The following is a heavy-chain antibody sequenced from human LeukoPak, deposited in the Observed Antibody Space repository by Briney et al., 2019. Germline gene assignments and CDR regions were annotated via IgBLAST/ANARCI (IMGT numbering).Heavy chain of an antibody. Sequence: GGSLRLSCAASGFTFSSYAMHWVRQAPGKGLEWVAVISYDGSNKYYADSVKGRFTISRDNSKNTLYLQMNSLRAEDTAVYYCAKGTINIAAAGTGAFDIWGQGTMVTVSS. V-gene: IGHV3-30-3*01. J-gene: IGHJ3*02. CDR3: AKGTINIAAAGTGAFDI. CDR2: ISYDGSNK. CDR1: GFTFSSYA. D-gene: IGHD6-13*01.